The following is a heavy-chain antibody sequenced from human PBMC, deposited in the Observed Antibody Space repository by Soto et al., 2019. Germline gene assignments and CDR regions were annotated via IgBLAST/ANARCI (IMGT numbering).Heavy chain of an antibody. CDR2: LSASGRT. CDR1: GDSIGNFY. V-gene: IGHV4-4*07. D-gene: IGHD2-8*01. Sequence: SETLSLTCAISGDSIGNFYWSWIRQPAGKGLESLGRLSASGRTNYSPSPQSRVTMSLDRSKNRFSLRLTSVSAADTAVYFCARGMGRYFDLWGRGTLGTVSS. J-gene: IGHJ2*01. CDR3: ARGMGRYFDL.